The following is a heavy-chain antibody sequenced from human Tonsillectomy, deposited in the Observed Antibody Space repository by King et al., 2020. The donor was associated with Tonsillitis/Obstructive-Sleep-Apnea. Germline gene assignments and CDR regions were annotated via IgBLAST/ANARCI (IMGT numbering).Heavy chain of an antibody. CDR1: GGSFSGYY. CDR2: INHSGST. CDR3: ARGEIVVVPAANYYYYYMDV. J-gene: IGHJ6*03. Sequence: HVQLQQWGAGLLKPSETLSLTCAVYGGSFSGYYWSWIRQPPGKGLEWIGEINHSGSTNYNPSLKSRVTISVDTSKNQFSLKLSSVTAADTAVYYCARGEIVVVPAANYYYYYMDVWGKGTTVTVSS. V-gene: IGHV4-34*01. D-gene: IGHD2-2*01.